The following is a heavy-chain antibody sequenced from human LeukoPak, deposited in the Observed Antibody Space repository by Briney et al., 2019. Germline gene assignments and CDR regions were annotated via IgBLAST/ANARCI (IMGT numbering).Heavy chain of an antibody. D-gene: IGHD1-26*01. V-gene: IGHV1-2*04. CDR3: ARDRHSGNYYLDY. Sequence: ASVKVSCKASGGTFSSYAISWVRQAPGQGLEWMGWINPNNGGTNYVQKFQGWVTMTRDTSISTAYMELSRLRSNDTAVYYCARDRHSGNYYLDYWGQGTLVTVSS. J-gene: IGHJ4*02. CDR1: GGTFSSYA. CDR2: INPNNGGT.